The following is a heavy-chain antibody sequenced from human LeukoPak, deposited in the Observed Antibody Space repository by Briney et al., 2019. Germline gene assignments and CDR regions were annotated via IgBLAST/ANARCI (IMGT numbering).Heavy chain of an antibody. D-gene: IGHD3-22*01. Sequence: PSETLSLTCTVSGGSISSSNYYWGWIRQPPGKGLEWIGSIYYSGSTYYNPSLKSRVTISVDTSKNQFSLKLSSVTAADTAVYYCASSPVSSMILDPXDYXGQGXLVTV. V-gene: IGHV4-39*01. J-gene: IGHJ4*02. CDR1: GGSISSSNYY. CDR2: IYYSGST. CDR3: ASSPVSSMILDPXDY.